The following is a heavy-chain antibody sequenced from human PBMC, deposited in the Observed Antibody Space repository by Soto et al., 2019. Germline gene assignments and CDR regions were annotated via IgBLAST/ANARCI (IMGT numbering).Heavy chain of an antibody. Sequence: ASVKVSCKASGYTFTSYGISWVRQAPGQGLEWMGWISAHNGNRNYAQKVQRRVTMTTDTSTNTAYMEVRSLRSDDTAVYYCARDQVGATGDYWGQGTLVTVSS. V-gene: IGHV1-18*01. D-gene: IGHD1-26*01. CDR1: GYTFTSYG. CDR3: ARDQVGATGDY. CDR2: ISAHNGNR. J-gene: IGHJ4*02.